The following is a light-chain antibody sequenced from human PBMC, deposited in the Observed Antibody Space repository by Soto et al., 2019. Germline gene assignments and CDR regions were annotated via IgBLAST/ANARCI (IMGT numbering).Light chain of an antibody. Sequence: QSVLTQAPSASGAPGQSGTMSCSGSRSNIGTNTVNWYQQRPGTPPKFLIYDNYRRPSGVPDRFSGSQSGTSASLAISGLQSEDEADYYCSAWDDSLNRPVFGGGTKVTVL. V-gene: IGLV1-44*01. CDR1: RSNIGTNT. J-gene: IGLJ2*01. CDR3: SAWDDSLNRPV. CDR2: DNY.